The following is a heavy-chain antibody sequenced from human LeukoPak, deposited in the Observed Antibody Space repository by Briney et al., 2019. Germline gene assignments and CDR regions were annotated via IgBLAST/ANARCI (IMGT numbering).Heavy chain of an antibody. V-gene: IGHV4-39*07. Sequence: SETLSLTCTVSGDSISSSRSYWGWIRQRPGKGLEWIGSIYYTGNTYYNTSLKSRVTISIDTSSNQFSLKLSSVTAADTAVYYCVRISRLGENWSAWFDYWGQGTLVTVSS. CDR3: VRISRLGENWSAWFDY. D-gene: IGHD3-16*01. CDR1: GDSISSSRSY. CDR2: IYYTGNT. J-gene: IGHJ4*02.